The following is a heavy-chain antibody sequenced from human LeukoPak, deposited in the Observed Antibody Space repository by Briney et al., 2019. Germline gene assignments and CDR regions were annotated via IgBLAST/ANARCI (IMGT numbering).Heavy chain of an antibody. CDR1: GFTFSSYA. J-gene: IGHJ4*02. Sequence: PGGSLRLSCAASGFTFSSYAMHWVRQAPGKGLVWVAVISYDGSNKYYADSVKGRFTISRDNSKNTLYLQMNSLRAEDTAVYYCARGSSWFPRTCFDYWGQGTLVTVSS. CDR2: ISYDGSNK. V-gene: IGHV3-30-3*01. CDR3: ARGSSWFPRTCFDY. D-gene: IGHD6-13*01.